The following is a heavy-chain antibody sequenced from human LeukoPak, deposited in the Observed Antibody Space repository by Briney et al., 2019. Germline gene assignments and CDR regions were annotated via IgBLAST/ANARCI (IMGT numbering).Heavy chain of an antibody. Sequence: PGGSLRLSRAASGFTFSSYAMHWVRQAPGKGLEWVAVISYDGSNKYYADSVKGRFTISRDNSKNTLYLQMNSLRAEDTAVYYCARDLLLVGSGYLDYWGQGTLVTVSS. CDR2: ISYDGSNK. D-gene: IGHD3-22*01. J-gene: IGHJ4*02. CDR1: GFTFSSYA. V-gene: IGHV3-30-3*01. CDR3: ARDLLLVGSGYLDY.